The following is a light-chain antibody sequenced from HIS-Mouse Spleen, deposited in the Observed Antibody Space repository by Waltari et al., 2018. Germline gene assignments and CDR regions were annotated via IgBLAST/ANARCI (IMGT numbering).Light chain of an antibody. CDR1: QGISSY. CDR2: AAS. V-gene: IGKV1-9*01. J-gene: IGKJ4*01. Sequence: DIPLTQSPSFLSASVRDRVSITCRASQGISSYVAWYQQKPGQAPKRLIYAASTLQSGVPSRFSGSGSGTEFTLTISSLQPEDFATYYCQQLNSYPLTFGGGTKVEIK. CDR3: QQLNSYPLT.